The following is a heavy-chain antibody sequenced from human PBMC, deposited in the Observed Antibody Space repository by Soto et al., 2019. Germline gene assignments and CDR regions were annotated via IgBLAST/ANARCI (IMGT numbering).Heavy chain of an antibody. V-gene: IGHV6-1*01. CDR2: TYYRSKWYN. D-gene: IGHD3-3*01. Sequence: SQTLSLTCAISGDSVSSNSAAWNWIRQSPSRGLEWLGRTYYRSKWYNDYAVSAKSRITINPDTSKNQFSLQLNSVTPEDTAVYYCARVLRFLEWLPEGDYGMDVWGQGTTVTVSS. CDR1: GDSVSSNSAA. J-gene: IGHJ6*02. CDR3: ARVLRFLEWLPEGDYGMDV.